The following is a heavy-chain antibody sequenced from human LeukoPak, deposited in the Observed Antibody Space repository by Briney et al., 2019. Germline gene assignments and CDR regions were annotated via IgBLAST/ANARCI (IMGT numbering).Heavy chain of an antibody. V-gene: IGHV4-34*01. J-gene: IGHJ4*02. CDR1: GGSFSGYY. CDR2: INHSGST. Sequence: SETLSLTCAVYGGSFSGYYWSWIRQPPGKGLEWIGEINHSGSTNYNPSLKSRVTISVDTSKNQFSLKLSSVTAADTAVYYCASSHWVWGTFDYWGQGTLVTVSS. CDR3: ASSHWVWGTFDY. D-gene: IGHD7-27*01.